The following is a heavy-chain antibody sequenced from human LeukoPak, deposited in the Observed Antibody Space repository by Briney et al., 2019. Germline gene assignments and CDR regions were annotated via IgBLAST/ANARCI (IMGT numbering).Heavy chain of an antibody. CDR3: ARQYIDILTGYHRGELYWYFDL. D-gene: IGHD3-9*01. V-gene: IGHV4-61*02. CDR1: GGSISSGSYY. Sequence: SETLSLTCTVSGGSISSGSYYWSWIRQPAGKGLEWIWRIYTSGSTNYNPSLKSRVTISVDTSKNQFSLKLSSVTAADTAVYYCARQYIDILTGYHRGELYWYFDLWGRGTLVTVSS. CDR2: IYTSGST. J-gene: IGHJ2*01.